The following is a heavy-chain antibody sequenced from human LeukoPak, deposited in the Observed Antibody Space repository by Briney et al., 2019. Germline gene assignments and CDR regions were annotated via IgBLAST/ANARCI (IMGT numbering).Heavy chain of an antibody. V-gene: IGHV3-53*01. CDR1: GFAVSSNY. D-gene: IGHD4-23*01. CDR2: IYTGGST. J-gene: IGHJ3*02. CDR3: AGGSSRRWALHI. Sequence: PGGSLRLSCAASGFAVSSNYMSWVRQGPGKGLDWVAVIYTGGSTYYADSARGRFSISRDNSKNTVYLQMKSLRDDGSAVDFCAGGSSRRWALHIWGQGTMVSVSS.